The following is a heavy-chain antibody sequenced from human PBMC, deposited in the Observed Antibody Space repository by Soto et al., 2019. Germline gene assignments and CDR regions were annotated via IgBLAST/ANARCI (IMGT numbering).Heavy chain of an antibody. CDR1: GYTFTSYY. CDR2: INPSGGST. Sequence: ASVKVSCKASGYTFTSYYMHWVRQAPGQGLEWMGIINPSGGSTSYAQKFQGRVTMTRDTSTSTVYMELSSLRSEDAAVYYCAKARAGFGGYYYYYYMDVWGKGTTVTVSS. D-gene: IGHD3-10*01. J-gene: IGHJ6*03. V-gene: IGHV1-46*03. CDR3: AKARAGFGGYYYYYYMDV.